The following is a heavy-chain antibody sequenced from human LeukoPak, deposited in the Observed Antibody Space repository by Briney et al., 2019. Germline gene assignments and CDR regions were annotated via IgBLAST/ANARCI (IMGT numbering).Heavy chain of an antibody. D-gene: IGHD3-16*01. Sequence: GGSLRLSCAASGFTFSNYWMSWVRQAPGKGLEWVAVISYDGSNKYYADSVKGRFTISRDSSKNTLYLQMNSLRAEDTAVYYCAKVYGGAGYWGQGTLVTVSS. CDR2: ISYDGSNK. CDR1: GFTFSNYW. V-gene: IGHV3-30*18. CDR3: AKVYGGAGY. J-gene: IGHJ4*02.